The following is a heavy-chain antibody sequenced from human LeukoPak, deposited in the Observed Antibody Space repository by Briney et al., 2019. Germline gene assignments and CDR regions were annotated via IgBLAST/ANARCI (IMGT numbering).Heavy chain of an antibody. J-gene: IGHJ4*02. CDR3: ARARVVLSLTAPYYFDY. CDR1: GFTFSSYW. Sequence: GGSLRLSCAASGFTFSSYWMSWVRQAPGKGLEWVANIKQDGSEKYYVDSVKGRFTISRDNAKNSLYLQMNSLRAEDTAVYYCARARVVLSLTAPYYFDYWGQGTLVTVSS. V-gene: IGHV3-7*01. CDR2: IKQDGSEK. D-gene: IGHD6-6*01.